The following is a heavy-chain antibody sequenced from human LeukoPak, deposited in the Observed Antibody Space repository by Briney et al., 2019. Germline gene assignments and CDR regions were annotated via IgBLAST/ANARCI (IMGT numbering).Heavy chain of an antibody. Sequence: ASVKVSCKASGYTFTSYGISWVRQAPGRGLEWMGWISAYNGNTNYAQKLQGRVTMTTDTSTSTAYMELRSLRSDDTAVYYCARDVACSSTSCYSPANWYFDLWGRGTLVTVSS. CDR3: ARDVACSSTSCYSPANWYFDL. CDR2: ISAYNGNT. D-gene: IGHD2-2*01. CDR1: GYTFTSYG. J-gene: IGHJ2*01. V-gene: IGHV1-18*01.